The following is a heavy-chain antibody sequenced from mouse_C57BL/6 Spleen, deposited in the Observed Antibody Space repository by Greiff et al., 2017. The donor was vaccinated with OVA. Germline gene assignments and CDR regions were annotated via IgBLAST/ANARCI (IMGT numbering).Heavy chain of an antibody. D-gene: IGHD4-1*01. J-gene: IGHJ2*01. Sequence: VQLQQPGAELVKPGASVKLSCKASGYTFTSYWMHWVKQRPGQGLEWIGMIHPNSGSTNYNEKFKSKATLTVDKSSSTAYMQLTSLTSEDSAVYYGASSGTGTEGHYFDYWGQGTTLTVSS. CDR3: ASSGTGTEGHYFDY. CDR1: GYTFTSYW. CDR2: IHPNSGST. V-gene: IGHV1-64*01.